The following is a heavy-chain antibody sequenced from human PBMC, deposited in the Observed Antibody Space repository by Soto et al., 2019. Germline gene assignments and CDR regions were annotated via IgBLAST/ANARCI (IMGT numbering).Heavy chain of an antibody. CDR1: GFTVSSANY. Sequence: GGSLRLSCVVSGFTVSSANYMSWVRQAPGKGLEWVSVIYSAGTTYYADSVKGRFTVSRDNAKNSLYLQMNSLRAEDTAVYYCARDSYDSSGYSTPFDYWGQGTLVTVSS. CDR3: ARDSYDSSGYSTPFDY. J-gene: IGHJ4*02. V-gene: IGHV3-53*01. D-gene: IGHD3-22*01. CDR2: IYSAGTT.